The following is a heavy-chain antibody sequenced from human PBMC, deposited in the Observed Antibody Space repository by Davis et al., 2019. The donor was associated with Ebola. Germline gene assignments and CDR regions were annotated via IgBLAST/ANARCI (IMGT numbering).Heavy chain of an antibody. CDR3: ARAISGDDIVVVPAGVDP. CDR2: IYYSGST. D-gene: IGHD2-2*01. V-gene: IGHV4-59*06. CDR1: GDSMSDYY. Sequence: SETLSLTCTVSGDSMSDYYYNWIRQPPGKGLEWIGYIYYSGSTYYNPSLKSRVTISVDTSKNQFSLKLSSVTAADTAVYYCARAISGDDIVVVPAGVDPWGQGTLVTVSS. J-gene: IGHJ5*02.